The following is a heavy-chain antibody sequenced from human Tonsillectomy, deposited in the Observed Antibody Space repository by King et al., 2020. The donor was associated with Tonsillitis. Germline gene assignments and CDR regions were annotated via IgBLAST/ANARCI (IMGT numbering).Heavy chain of an antibody. CDR2: ISSSSSYI. D-gene: IGHD3-22*01. CDR3: ARGYYYDSSGYGY. J-gene: IGHJ4*02. V-gene: IGHV3-21*01. CDR1: GFTFSSYT. Sequence: VQLVESGGGLVKPGGSLRLSCAASGFTFSSYTMNWVHQAPGKGLEWVSSISSSSSYIYYADSVKGRFTISRDNAKNSLYLQMNSLRAEDTAVYYCARGYYYDSSGYGYWGQGTLVTVSS.